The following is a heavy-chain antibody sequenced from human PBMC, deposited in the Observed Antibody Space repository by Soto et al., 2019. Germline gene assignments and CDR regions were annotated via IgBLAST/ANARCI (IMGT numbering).Heavy chain of an antibody. CDR3: ARVRRNSGYDLGY. J-gene: IGHJ4*02. Sequence: GGSLRLSCAASGFTFSSYSMNWVRQAPGKGLEWVSYISSSSSTIYYADSVKGRFTISRDNAKNSLYLQMNSLRAEDTAVYYCARVRRNSGYDLGYWGQGTLVTVSS. V-gene: IGHV3-48*01. CDR1: GFTFSSYS. D-gene: IGHD5-12*01. CDR2: ISSSSSTI.